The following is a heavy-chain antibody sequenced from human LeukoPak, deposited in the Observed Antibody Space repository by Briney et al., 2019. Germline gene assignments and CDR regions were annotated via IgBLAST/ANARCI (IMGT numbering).Heavy chain of an antibody. Sequence: GESLRISCKGSGYSFTSYWISWVRQMPGKGLEWTGRIDPSDSYTNYSPSFQGHVTISADKSISTAYLQWSSLKASDTAMYYCAINREVVPAADNYYGMDVWGQGTTVTVSS. D-gene: IGHD2-2*01. CDR1: GYSFTSYW. CDR3: AINREVVPAADNYYGMDV. V-gene: IGHV5-10-1*01. J-gene: IGHJ6*02. CDR2: IDPSDSYT.